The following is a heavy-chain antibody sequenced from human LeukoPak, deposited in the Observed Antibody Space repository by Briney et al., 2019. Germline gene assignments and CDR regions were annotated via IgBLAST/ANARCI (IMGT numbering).Heavy chain of an antibody. Sequence: PGGSLRLSCAASGFTVSSNYMSWVRQAPGKGLEWVSVIYSGGSTYYADSVKGRFTISRDNSKNTLYLQMNSLRAEDTAVCYCARDSAYYGSGSPYYYGMDVWGKGTTVTVSS. CDR3: ARDSAYYGSGSPYYYGMDV. CDR1: GFTVSSNY. V-gene: IGHV3-53*01. D-gene: IGHD3-10*01. CDR2: IYSGGST. J-gene: IGHJ6*04.